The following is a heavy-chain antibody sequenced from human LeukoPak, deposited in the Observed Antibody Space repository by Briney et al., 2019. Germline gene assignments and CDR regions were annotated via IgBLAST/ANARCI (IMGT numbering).Heavy chain of an antibody. J-gene: IGHJ4*02. CDR3: VADHPNYGY. CDR2: IVVGSGHT. V-gene: IGHV1-58*01. D-gene: IGHD5-24*01. Sequence: SVKVSCKASGFTLSSAVQWVRQARGQRLEWIGWIVVGSGHTSYAQKFQGKVTITTDMSTNTAYMELSSLTSEDTAVYYCVADHPNYGYRGQGTLVTVSS. CDR1: GFTLSSA.